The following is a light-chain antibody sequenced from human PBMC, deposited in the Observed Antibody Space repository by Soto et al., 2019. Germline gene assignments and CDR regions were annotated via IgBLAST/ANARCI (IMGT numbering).Light chain of an antibody. CDR3: QQSYSTPT. CDR1: QGINSY. Sequence: DIQLTQSPSFLSASVGDRVTVTCRASQGINSYLAWYQQKPGKAPKLLIYTASTLQSGVPSRFSGSGSGTEFTLTITSPQPEDFAAYYCQQSYSTPTFGQGTKVDIK. V-gene: IGKV1-9*01. CDR2: TAS. J-gene: IGKJ1*01.